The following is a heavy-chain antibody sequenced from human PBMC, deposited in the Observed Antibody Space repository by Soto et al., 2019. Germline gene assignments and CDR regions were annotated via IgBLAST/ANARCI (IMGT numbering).Heavy chain of an antibody. CDR2: LYNSGST. V-gene: IGHV4-61*01. CDR3: ARDNGYSYGYFDY. D-gene: IGHD5-18*01. CDR1: GGSVSSGSYY. Sequence: SETLSLTCTVFGGSVSSGSYYWTWIRQPPGKGLEWIGCLYNSGSTNYNPALKSRATISVDTSKNQFSLRLSSVTAADTAVYYCARDNGYSYGYFDYWGQGTLVTVSS. J-gene: IGHJ4*02.